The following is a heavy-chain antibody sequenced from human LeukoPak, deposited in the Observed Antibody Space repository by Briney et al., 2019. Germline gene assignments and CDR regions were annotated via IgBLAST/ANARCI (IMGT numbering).Heavy chain of an antibody. J-gene: IGHJ4*02. Sequence: SETLSLTCAVSGGSISSSNWWSWVRQPPGKGLEWIGEINHSGSTNYNPSLKSRVTISVDTSKNQFSLKLSSVTAADTAVYYCARGTRYGYRYWGQGTLVTVSS. CDR2: INHSGST. CDR3: ARGTRYGYRY. D-gene: IGHD3-16*02. V-gene: IGHV4-4*02. CDR1: GGSISSSNW.